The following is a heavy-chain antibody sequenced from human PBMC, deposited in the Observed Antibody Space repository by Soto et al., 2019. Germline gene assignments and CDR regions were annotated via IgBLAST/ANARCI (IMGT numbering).Heavy chain of an antibody. CDR3: ARESGDWPLNWFDP. CDR1: GFNFSNHW. CDR2: ITSDGKSK. V-gene: IGHV3-74*01. J-gene: IGHJ5*02. D-gene: IGHD2-21*02. Sequence: GGSLRLSCAASGFNFSNHWMHWVRQRPGEGLVWVPRITSDGKSKAYAESVKGRFAISRDNAKNTLYLQMNGLTAEDTAVYYCARESGDWPLNWFDPWGLGTLVTVSS.